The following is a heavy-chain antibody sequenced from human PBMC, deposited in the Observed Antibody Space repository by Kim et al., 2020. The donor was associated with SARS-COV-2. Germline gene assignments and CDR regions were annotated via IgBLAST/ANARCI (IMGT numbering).Heavy chain of an antibody. D-gene: IGHD2-21*01. CDR3: ARDRESGPYCDNDMDV. J-gene: IGHJ6*03. Sequence: GGSLRLSCESSGFTFTLFAIHWVRQAPGKGLEWVAVASYDGSNKVYSDSVKGRFTISRDNFGNTLDLQMNSLRVEDTAVYYCARDRESGPYCDNDMDVW. CDR2: ASYDGSNK. CDR1: GFTFTLFA. V-gene: IGHV3-30*03.